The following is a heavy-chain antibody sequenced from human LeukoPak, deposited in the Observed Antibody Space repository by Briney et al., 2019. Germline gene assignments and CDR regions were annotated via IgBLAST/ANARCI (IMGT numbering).Heavy chain of an antibody. CDR1: GFTFSSYW. Sequence: GGSLRLSCAASGFTFSSYWMSWVRQAPGKGLEWVANIKQDGSEKYYVDSVKGRFTISRDNAKNSLYLQVNSLRAEDTAAYYCARGRPGFYFDYWGQGTLVTVSS. CDR3: ARGRPGFYFDY. V-gene: IGHV3-7*01. J-gene: IGHJ4*02. CDR2: IKQDGSEK. D-gene: IGHD6-25*01.